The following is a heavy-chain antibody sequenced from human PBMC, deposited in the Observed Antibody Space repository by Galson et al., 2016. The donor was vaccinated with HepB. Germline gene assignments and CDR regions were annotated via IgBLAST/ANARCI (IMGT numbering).Heavy chain of an antibody. V-gene: IGHV3-30*18. D-gene: IGHD6-13*01. Sequence: SLRLSCAASGFTLSTYGMHWVRQAPGKGLDWVAVISYDGSYKYYADSVKGRFTISRDNSKNTPYLQMNSLSAEDTAVYYCAKEYLGYSLFDYWGQGALVTVSS. CDR3: AKEYLGYSLFDY. CDR2: ISYDGSYK. CDR1: GFTLSTYG. J-gene: IGHJ4*02.